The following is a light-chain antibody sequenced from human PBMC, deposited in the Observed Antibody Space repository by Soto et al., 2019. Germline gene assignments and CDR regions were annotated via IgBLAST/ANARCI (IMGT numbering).Light chain of an antibody. Sequence: DLQMTQSPSTLSASVGDRVTITCRASQSISSWLAWYQQKPGKAPKLLIYTASSLKSGVPSRFSGSGSGTEFTLTISSLQPDDFATYYCQQYNSYSRETFGQGTKVEIK. V-gene: IGKV1-5*03. J-gene: IGKJ1*01. CDR2: TAS. CDR1: QSISSW. CDR3: QQYNSYSRET.